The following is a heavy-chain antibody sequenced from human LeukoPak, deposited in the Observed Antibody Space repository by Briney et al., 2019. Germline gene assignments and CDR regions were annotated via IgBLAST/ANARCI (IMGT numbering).Heavy chain of an antibody. CDR1: GGSISSYY. Sequence: SETLSLTCTVSGGSISSYYWSWVRQPPGKGLEWIGYIHHSGSTNYSPSLKSRVTISVDTSKNRFSLRLSSLTAADTAVYFCAGSGWSFDAFDFWGQGTMVTVSS. V-gene: IGHV4-59*08. CDR3: AGSGWSFDAFDF. J-gene: IGHJ3*01. D-gene: IGHD6-19*01. CDR2: IHHSGST.